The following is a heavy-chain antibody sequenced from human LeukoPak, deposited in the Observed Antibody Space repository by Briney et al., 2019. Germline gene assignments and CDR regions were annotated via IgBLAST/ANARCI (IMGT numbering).Heavy chain of an antibody. V-gene: IGHV3-23*01. CDR3: AKGDGGSGYFDY. Sequence: PGGSPRLSCAASGFTFSSYAMSWVRQAPGKGLGWVSAVSGSGGSTYYADSVKGRFTSSRDNSKNTLYLQMNSLRAEDTAVYYCAKGDGGSGYFDYWGQGTLVTVSS. J-gene: IGHJ4*02. CDR1: GFTFSSYA. D-gene: IGHD4-23*01. CDR2: VSGSGGST.